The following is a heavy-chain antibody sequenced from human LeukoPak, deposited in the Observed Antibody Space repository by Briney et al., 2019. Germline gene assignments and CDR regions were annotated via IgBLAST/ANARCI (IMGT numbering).Heavy chain of an antibody. D-gene: IGHD4-11*01. J-gene: IGHJ6*02. CDR2: ITPIFGTA. CDR1: GGTFSRFT. Sequence: SVKVSCKASGGTFSRFTISWVRQAPGQGFEWMGGITPIFGTANFAQKFQGRVTITADESTSTAYMELSSLRSEDTAVYYCARDEATVRKYYYGMDVWGQGTTVTVSS. V-gene: IGHV1-69*13. CDR3: ARDEATVRKYYYGMDV.